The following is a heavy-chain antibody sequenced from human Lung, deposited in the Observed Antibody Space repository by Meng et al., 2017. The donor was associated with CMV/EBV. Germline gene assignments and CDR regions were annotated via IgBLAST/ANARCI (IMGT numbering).Heavy chain of an antibody. CDR3: ARSATVTTLGSRYGMDV. Sequence: SXAASGFTFSSYDMHWVRQATGKGLEWVSAIGTAGDTYYPGSVKGRFTISRENAKNSLYLQMNSLRAGDTAVYYCARSATVTTLGSRYGMDVWGQGTTXTVS. J-gene: IGHJ6*02. V-gene: IGHV3-13*01. D-gene: IGHD4-11*01. CDR1: GFTFSSYD. CDR2: IGTAGDT.